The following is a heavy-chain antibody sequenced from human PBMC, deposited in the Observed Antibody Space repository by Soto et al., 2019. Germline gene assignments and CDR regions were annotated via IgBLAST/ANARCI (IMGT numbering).Heavy chain of an antibody. Sequence: QVQLVKYGAEVKKPGASVKVSCKASGYTFTSYAMHWVRQAPGQRLEWMGWINAGNGNTKYSQKFQGRVTITRDTSASTAYMELSSLRSEDTAVYYCARAAGYGFWSGYYAHWGQGTLVTVSS. CDR1: GYTFTSYA. V-gene: IGHV1-3*01. CDR3: ARAAGYGFWSGYYAH. D-gene: IGHD3-3*01. J-gene: IGHJ4*02. CDR2: INAGNGNT.